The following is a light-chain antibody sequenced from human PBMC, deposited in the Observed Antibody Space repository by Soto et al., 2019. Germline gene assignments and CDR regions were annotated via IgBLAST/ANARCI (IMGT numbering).Light chain of an antibody. CDR3: CSYTTTTSRV. J-gene: IGLJ1*01. V-gene: IGLV2-14*03. CDR1: SSDVGHYNY. CDR2: DVS. Sequence: QSALTQPASVSGSPGQSITISCTGTSSDVGHYNYVSWYQQHPGNAPKLVIYDVSIRASGVSDRFSGSKSGNTASLTISGLQAEDEAAYYCCSYTTTTSRVFGTVTKLTV.